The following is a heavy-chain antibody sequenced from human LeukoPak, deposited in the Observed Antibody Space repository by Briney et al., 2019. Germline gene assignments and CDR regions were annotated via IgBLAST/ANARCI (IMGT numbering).Heavy chain of an antibody. CDR2: IYYSGST. Sequence: SETLSLTCTVSGGSISSSSYYWGWIRQPPGKGLEWIGSIYYSGSTYYNPSLKGRVTISVDTSKNQFSLKLSSVTAADTAVYYCARRYYDILTGYSILDYWGQGTLVTVSS. CDR1: GGSISSSSYY. CDR3: ARRYYDILTGYSILDY. J-gene: IGHJ4*02. V-gene: IGHV4-39*01. D-gene: IGHD3-9*01.